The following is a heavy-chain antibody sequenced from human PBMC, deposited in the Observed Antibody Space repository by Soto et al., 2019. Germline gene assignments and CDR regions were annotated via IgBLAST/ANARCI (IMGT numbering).Heavy chain of an antibody. CDR1: GYSLTELS. CDR2: FDREDDET. Sequence: GASVKVSCKVSGYSLTELSMHWVRQAPGKGLEWMGGFDREDDETIYAQKFQGRVTMTRDTSISTAYMELSSLRSEDTAVYYCARGWGSSSWYAGGWFDPWAREPWSPSPQ. J-gene: IGHJ5*02. V-gene: IGHV1-24*01. D-gene: IGHD6-13*01. CDR3: ARGWGSSSWYAGGWFDP.